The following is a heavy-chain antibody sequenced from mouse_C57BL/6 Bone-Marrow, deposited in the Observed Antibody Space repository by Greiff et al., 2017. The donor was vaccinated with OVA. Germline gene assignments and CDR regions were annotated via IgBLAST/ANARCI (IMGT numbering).Heavy chain of an antibody. Sequence: EVKLMESGGGLVQPGGSLKLSCAASGFTFSDYYMYWVRQTPEKRLEWLAYISNGGGSTHYPHTVTGRFTISRANAKNTLYLQMSGLKSEDTGMYYCARQGITTVVATDWYFGVWGTGTTVTVSS. CDR2: ISNGGGST. J-gene: IGHJ1*03. V-gene: IGHV5-12*01. CDR1: GFTFSDYY. D-gene: IGHD1-1*01. CDR3: ARQGITTVVATDWYFGV.